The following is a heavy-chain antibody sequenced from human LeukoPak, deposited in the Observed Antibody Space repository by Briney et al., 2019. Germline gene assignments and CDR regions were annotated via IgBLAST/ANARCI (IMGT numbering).Heavy chain of an antibody. D-gene: IGHD3-22*01. V-gene: IGHV3-74*01. J-gene: IGHJ1*01. CDR1: RCTLNSNW. Sequence: GGSLRLSCVASRCTLNSNWMEWVRQAPGKGLAWVSRITSDGRTTSYADSVKGRFTISRDNGKNTLYRQMNSLRAEDTAVYYCSPSGFSPMRYFQHWGQGTLVTVSS. CDR2: ITSDGRTT. CDR3: SPSGFSPMRYFQH.